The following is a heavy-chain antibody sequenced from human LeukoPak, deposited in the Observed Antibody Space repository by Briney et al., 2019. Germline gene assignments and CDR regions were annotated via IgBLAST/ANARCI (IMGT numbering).Heavy chain of an antibody. J-gene: IGHJ3*02. Sequence: LSGGSLRLSCAVSGLTFSNYWMHWVRQAPGKGLVWVSRISNDATSASYADSVKGRFTISRDNAKNSLYLQMNSLRAEDTAMYYCASPMGATPWDAFDIWGQGTRVTVSP. CDR3: ASPMGATPWDAFDI. V-gene: IGHV3-74*01. D-gene: IGHD1-26*01. CDR1: GLTFSNYW. CDR2: ISNDATSA.